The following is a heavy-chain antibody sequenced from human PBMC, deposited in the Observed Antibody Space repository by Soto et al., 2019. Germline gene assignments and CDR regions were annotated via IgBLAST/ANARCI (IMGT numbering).Heavy chain of an antibody. CDR1: GFNVRSLY. D-gene: IGHD3-3*01. CDR3: VREGSGVLFAMFVLEI. V-gene: IGHV3-66*01. J-gene: IGHJ3*02. CDR2: IYSGGST. Sequence: FLRHPCTASGFNVRSLYIRRISQAPGKGLEWVSVIYSGGSTYYADSVKGRFTISRDNSKNTLYLQMNSLRAEDTAVYYCVREGSGVLFAMFVLEIWVQGTFVTVS.